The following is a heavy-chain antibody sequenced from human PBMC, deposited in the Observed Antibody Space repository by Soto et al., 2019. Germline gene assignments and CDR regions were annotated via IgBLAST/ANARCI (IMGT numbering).Heavy chain of an antibody. Sequence: QVQLVQSGAEVKKPGSSVKVSCKASGGSFSRFAINWVRQAPGQGLEWMGGIIPIFGTPTYAQKFQSRVTITADESARTAYMELRSLTSEDTAVYFCSRDRGYTAYDLDYWGQGTLVIVSS. CDR2: IIPIFGTP. CDR1: GGSFSRFA. J-gene: IGHJ4*02. V-gene: IGHV1-69*01. D-gene: IGHD5-12*01. CDR3: SRDRGYTAYDLDY.